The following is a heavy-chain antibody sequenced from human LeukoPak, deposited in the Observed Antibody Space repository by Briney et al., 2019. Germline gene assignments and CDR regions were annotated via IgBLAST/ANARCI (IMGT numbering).Heavy chain of an antibody. CDR2: FIPIFGTA. Sequence: SVKVSCTASGGTFSSYAISWVRQAPGQGLEWMGGFIPIFGTANYAQKFQGRVTITADESTSTAYMELSSLRSEDTAVYYCARGPGRFGELLGNGMDVWGQGTTVTVSS. D-gene: IGHD3-10*01. CDR1: GGTFSSYA. CDR3: ARGPGRFGELLGNGMDV. V-gene: IGHV1-69*13. J-gene: IGHJ6*02.